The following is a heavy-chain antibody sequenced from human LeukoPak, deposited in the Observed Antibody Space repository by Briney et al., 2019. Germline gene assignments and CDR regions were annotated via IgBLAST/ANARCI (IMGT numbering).Heavy chain of an antibody. CDR3: AKDRLDTIFGVVTASFDY. J-gene: IGHJ4*02. CDR2: TNQDGSEK. D-gene: IGHD3-3*01. V-gene: IGHV3-7*03. CDR1: GYTFSRYW. Sequence: GGSLRLSCAASGYTFSRYWMSWVRQAPGKGLEWVANTNQDGSEKYYVDSVKGRFTISRDNSKNTLYLQMNSLRAEDTAVYYCAKDRLDTIFGVVTASFDYWGQGTLVTVSS.